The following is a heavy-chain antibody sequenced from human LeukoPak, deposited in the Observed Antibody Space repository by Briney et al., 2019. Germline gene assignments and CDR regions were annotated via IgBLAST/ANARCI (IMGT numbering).Heavy chain of an antibody. J-gene: IGHJ2*01. V-gene: IGHV3-11*01. D-gene: IGHD5-18*01. CDR2: ISSSGSTI. Sequence: GGSLRLSCAASGFTFSDYCMSWIRQAPGKGLEWVSYISSSGSTIYYADSVKGRFTISRDNAKNSLYLQMNSLRAEDTAVYYCARDRGYSYGHRYFDLWGRGTLVTVSS. CDR3: ARDRGYSYGHRYFDL. CDR1: GFTFSDYC.